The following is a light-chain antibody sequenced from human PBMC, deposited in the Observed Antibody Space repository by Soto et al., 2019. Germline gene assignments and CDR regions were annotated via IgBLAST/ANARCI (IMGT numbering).Light chain of an antibody. J-gene: IGLJ3*02. V-gene: IGLV1-44*01. CDR1: SSNIGSFT. CDR2: TTD. Sequence: QAVLTQPPSVSGTPGQRVTISCSGSSSNIGSFTVNWYQQLPRTAPKLLIYTTDQRPSGVPDRFSGSKSGSTASLAISGLQSEDEADYYCATWDDRLTGWVFGGGTKLTVL. CDR3: ATWDDRLTGWV.